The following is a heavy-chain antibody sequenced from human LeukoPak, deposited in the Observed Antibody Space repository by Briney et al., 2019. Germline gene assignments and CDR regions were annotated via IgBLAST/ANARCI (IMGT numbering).Heavy chain of an antibody. CDR2: IIGSGGST. V-gene: IGHV3-23*01. CDR1: GFTFSSYS. D-gene: IGHD2-2*01. Sequence: GGSLRLSCAASGFTFSSYSMSWVRQAPGKGLEWVSAIIGSGGSTYYADSVKGRFTISRDNSKNTLYLQMNSLRAEDTGGYYCAKGGECSSTSCDGVYYYYYGMDVWGKGTTVTVSS. J-gene: IGHJ6*04. CDR3: AKGGECSSTSCDGVYYYYYGMDV.